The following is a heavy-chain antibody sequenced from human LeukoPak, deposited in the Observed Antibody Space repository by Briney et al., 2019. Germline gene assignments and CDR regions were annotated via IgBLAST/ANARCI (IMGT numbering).Heavy chain of an antibody. CDR1: GFTFSNFW. D-gene: IGHD2-15*01. Sequence: TGGSLRLSCSASGFTFSNFWMSWVRQAPGKGLEWVANIKPDGIDKYFVDSVKGRFTISRDNAKNSLYLQMNSLRAEHTAVYYCATWSGGCSASWGQGTLVTVSS. V-gene: IGHV3-7*01. CDR3: ATWSGGCSAS. CDR2: IKPDGIDK. J-gene: IGHJ5*02.